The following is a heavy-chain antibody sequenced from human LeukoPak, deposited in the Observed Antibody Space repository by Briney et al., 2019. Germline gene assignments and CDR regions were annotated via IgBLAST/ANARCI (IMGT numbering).Heavy chain of an antibody. Sequence: PGGSLRLSCAASGFTFSSYGMHWVRQAPGKGLEWVAVISYDGSNKYYADSVKGRFTISRDNSKNTLYLQMNSLRAEDTAVYYCAKEGAGDTAMAYDYRGQGTLVTVSS. J-gene: IGHJ4*02. CDR2: ISYDGSNK. CDR3: AKEGAGDTAMAYDY. D-gene: IGHD5-18*01. V-gene: IGHV3-30*18. CDR1: GFTFSSYG.